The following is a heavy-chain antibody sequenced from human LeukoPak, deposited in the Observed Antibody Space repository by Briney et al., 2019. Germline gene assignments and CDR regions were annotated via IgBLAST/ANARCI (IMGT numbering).Heavy chain of an antibody. CDR2: IYHSGST. CDR1: GYSISSGYY. V-gene: IGHV4-38-2*01. J-gene: IGHJ4*02. D-gene: IGHD1-26*01. Sequence: SETLSLTCAVSGYSISSGYYWGWIRQPPGKGLEWIGSIYHSGSTYYNPSLKSRVTISVDTSKNQFSLKLSSVTAADTAVYYCARHKYSGSFDYWGQGTLVTVSS. CDR3: ARHKYSGSFDY.